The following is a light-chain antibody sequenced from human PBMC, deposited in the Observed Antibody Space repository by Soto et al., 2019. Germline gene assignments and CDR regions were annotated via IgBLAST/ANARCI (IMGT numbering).Light chain of an antibody. CDR2: DVS. CDR1: SSDVGGYNY. J-gene: IGLJ1*01. Sequence: QSALTQPASVSGSPGQSITISCTGTSSDVGGYNYVSWHQQHPGKAPKLMIYDVSNRPSGVSTRFSGSKSGNTASLTISGLQAEDEADYYCSSYTSSSTLEVFGTGTKVTVL. CDR3: SSYTSSSTLEV. V-gene: IGLV2-14*01.